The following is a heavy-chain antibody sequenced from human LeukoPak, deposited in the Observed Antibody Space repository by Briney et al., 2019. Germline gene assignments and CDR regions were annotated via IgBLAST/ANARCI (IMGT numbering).Heavy chain of an antibody. Sequence: ASVKVSCKASGGTFSSYAIGWVRQAPGQGLEWMGGIIPIFGTANYAQKFQGRVTITADESTSTAYMELSSLRSEDTAVYYCARAGFYVWGSYRSPFDPWGQGTLVTVSS. D-gene: IGHD3-16*02. J-gene: IGHJ5*02. CDR1: GGTFSSYA. V-gene: IGHV1-69*13. CDR3: ARAGFYVWGSYRSPFDP. CDR2: IIPIFGTA.